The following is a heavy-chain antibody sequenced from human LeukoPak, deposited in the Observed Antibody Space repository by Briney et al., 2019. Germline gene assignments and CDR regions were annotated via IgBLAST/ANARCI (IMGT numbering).Heavy chain of an antibody. Sequence: KPSETLSLTCAVFGGSLSDHDWSWIRQPPGKGLEWIGEINHRGATNYNPSPKSRVTLSLDTSKNQVSLKLNSLTAADTAVYYCARGKGDLSMIVMIVTAVEFYFDSWGPGTLVTVSS. J-gene: IGHJ4*02. CDR3: ARGKGDLSMIVMIVTAVEFYFDS. V-gene: IGHV4-34*01. CDR2: INHRGAT. D-gene: IGHD3-22*01. CDR1: GGSLSDHD.